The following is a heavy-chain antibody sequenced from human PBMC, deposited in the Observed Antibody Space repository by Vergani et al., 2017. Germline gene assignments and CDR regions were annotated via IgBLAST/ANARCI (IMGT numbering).Heavy chain of an antibody. Sequence: QVQLQESGPGLVKPSETLSLTCTVSGYSISSGYYWGWIRQPPGKGLEWIGSIYYSGSTYYNPSLKSRVTISVDTAKNQFSLKLSSVTAADTAVYYCASPQYSSSSVWFDPWGQGTLVTVSS. D-gene: IGHD6-6*01. CDR2: IYYSGST. CDR1: GYSISSGYY. V-gene: IGHV4-38-2*02. CDR3: ASPQYSSSSVWFDP. J-gene: IGHJ5*02.